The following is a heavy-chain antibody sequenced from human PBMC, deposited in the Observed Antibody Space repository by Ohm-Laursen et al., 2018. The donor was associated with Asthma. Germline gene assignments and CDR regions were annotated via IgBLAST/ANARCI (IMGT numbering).Heavy chain of an antibody. CDR3: ASLGGGIYYYDSRGYVDY. D-gene: IGHD3-22*01. J-gene: IGHJ4*02. CDR1: GFTFSDFN. Sequence: SLRLSCAASGFTFSDFNMHWVRQAPGKGLEWVAVISFNSFKINYTDSVKGRFTISRDDSKNTLFLEMNSLRAEDTAVYYCASLGGGIYYYDSRGYVDYWGQGTLVTASS. V-gene: IGHV3-30-3*01. CDR2: ISFNSFKI.